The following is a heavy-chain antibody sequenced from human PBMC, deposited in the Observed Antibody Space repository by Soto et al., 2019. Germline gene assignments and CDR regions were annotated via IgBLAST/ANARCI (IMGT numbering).Heavy chain of an antibody. V-gene: IGHV4-30-2*01. Sequence: PSETLSLTCAVSGGSITSGAYSWSWIRQPPGKVREWLGYISQSGDTYYNPSLQRRITISMDRSKNAFSLNLSSVTADDTAVYYCARGIWTIAETIYGLYFDPWGPGTLVTVSS. J-gene: IGHJ5*02. D-gene: IGHD3-16*01. CDR2: ISQSGDT. CDR3: ARGIWTIAETIYGLYFDP. CDR1: GGSITSGAYS.